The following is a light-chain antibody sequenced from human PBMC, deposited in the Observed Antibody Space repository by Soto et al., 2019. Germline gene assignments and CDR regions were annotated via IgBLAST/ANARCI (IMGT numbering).Light chain of an antibody. Sequence: QPVLTQSPSASASLGASVKLTCTLSSGHSSYAIAWHQQQPEKGPRYLMKLNSDGSHSKGDGIPDRFSGSSSGAERYLTISGLQSEAEADYYCQTWGTGIQVFGTGTKLTVL. J-gene: IGLJ1*01. CDR3: QTWGTGIQV. CDR2: LNSDGSH. CDR1: SGHSSYA. V-gene: IGLV4-69*01.